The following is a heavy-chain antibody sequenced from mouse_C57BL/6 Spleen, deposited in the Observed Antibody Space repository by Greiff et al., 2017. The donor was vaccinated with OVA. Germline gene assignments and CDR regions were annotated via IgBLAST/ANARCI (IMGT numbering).Heavy chain of an antibody. D-gene: IGHD1-1*01. V-gene: IGHV1-22*01. J-gene: IGHJ2*01. CDR1: GYTFTDYN. CDR3: ARGDLITTVVADFDY. Sequence: VQLKESGPELVKPGASVKMSCKASGYTFTDYNMHWVKQSHGKSLEWIGYINPNNGGTSYNQKFKGKATLTVNKSSSTAYMELRSLTSEDSAVYYCARGDLITTVVADFDYWGQGTTLTVSS. CDR2: INPNNGGT.